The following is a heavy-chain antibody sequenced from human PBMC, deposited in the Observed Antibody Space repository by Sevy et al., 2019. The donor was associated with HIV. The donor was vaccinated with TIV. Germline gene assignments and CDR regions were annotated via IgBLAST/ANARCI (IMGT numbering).Heavy chain of an antibody. J-gene: IGHJ6*02. V-gene: IGHV3-23*01. CDR3: ANVGYCSSTSCYSIYYGMDV. Sequence: SGCLRLSCAASGFTFSRNAMSWVRQAPGKGLEWASGITGSGGSTYYADSVKGRFTISRDNSKNTLYLQMNSLRVEDTAVSYSANVGYCSSTSCYSIYYGMDVWGQGTLVGVSS. CDR1: GFTFSRNA. D-gene: IGHD2-2*02. CDR2: ITGSGGST.